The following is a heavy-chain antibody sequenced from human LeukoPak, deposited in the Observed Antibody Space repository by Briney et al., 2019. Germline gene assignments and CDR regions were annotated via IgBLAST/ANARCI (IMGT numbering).Heavy chain of an antibody. CDR2: IYHSGST. D-gene: IGHD2-8*02. CDR1: GGSISTGGYY. Sequence: SQTLSLTCTVSGGSISTGGYYWSWIRQPPGKGLEWIGYIYHSGSTYYNPSLKSRVTISVDTSKNQFSLKLSSVTAANTAVYYCARVVTGGDYVDYWGQGTLVTVSS. V-gene: IGHV4-30-2*05. CDR3: ARVVTGGDYVDY. J-gene: IGHJ4*02.